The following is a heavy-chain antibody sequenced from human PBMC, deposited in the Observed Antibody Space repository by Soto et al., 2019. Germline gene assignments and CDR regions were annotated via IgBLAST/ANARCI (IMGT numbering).Heavy chain of an antibody. V-gene: IGHV3-11*01. J-gene: IGHJ4*02. CDR3: ARDRSVTMIVGVGNFDY. D-gene: IGHD3-22*01. CDR2: ISSSGSTI. Sequence: PGGSRRLSCAASGFTFSDYYMSWIRQAPGKGLEWVSYISSSGSTIYYADSVKGRFTISRGNAKNSLYLQMNSLRAEDTAVYYCARDRSVTMIVGVGNFDYWGQGTLVTVSS. CDR1: GFTFSDYY.